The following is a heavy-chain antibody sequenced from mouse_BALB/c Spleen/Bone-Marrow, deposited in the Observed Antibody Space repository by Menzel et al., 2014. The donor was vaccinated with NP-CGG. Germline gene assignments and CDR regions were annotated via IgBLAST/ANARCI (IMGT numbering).Heavy chain of an antibody. V-gene: IGHV14-3*02. CDR3: VRAARTFDY. D-gene: IGHD3-1*01. Sequence: VQLQQSGAELVKPGASVKLSCTASGFNIKDTYIHWVKQRPEQGLEWIGRIDPANADTKYGPKFQGKATITADTSSNTVYLQSISLTSEDTAIYYCVRAARTFDYWGQGTTLTVSS. CDR2: IDPANADT. J-gene: IGHJ2*01. CDR1: GFNIKDTY.